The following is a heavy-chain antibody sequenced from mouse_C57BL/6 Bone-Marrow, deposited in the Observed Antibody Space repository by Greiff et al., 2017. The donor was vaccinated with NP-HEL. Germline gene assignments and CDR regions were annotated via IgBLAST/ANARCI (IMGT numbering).Heavy chain of an antibody. D-gene: IGHD3-2*02. Sequence: EVKLMESGPGLVKPSQSLSLTCSVTGYSITSGYYWNWIRQFPGNKLEWMGYISYDGSNNYNPSLKNRISITRDTSKNQFFLKLNSVTTEDTATYYCARDRGSGYPYYYAMDYWGQGTSVTVSS. CDR3: ARDRGSGYPYYYAMDY. CDR1: GYSITSGYY. V-gene: IGHV3-6*01. CDR2: ISYDGSN. J-gene: IGHJ4*01.